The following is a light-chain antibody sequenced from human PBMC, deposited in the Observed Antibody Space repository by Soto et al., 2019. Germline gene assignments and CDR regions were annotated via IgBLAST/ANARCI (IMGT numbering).Light chain of an antibody. V-gene: IGLV2-23*02. J-gene: IGLJ1*01. CDR3: CSYAGSSTFPYV. CDR2: EVS. Sequence: QSALTQPSSVSGSPGQSITISCTGASSDVGSYNLVSWHQQHPGKAPKLMIYEVSKRPSGVSNRFSGSKSGNTASLTISGLQAEDEADYYCCSYAGSSTFPYVFGTGTKDTVL. CDR1: SSDVGSYNL.